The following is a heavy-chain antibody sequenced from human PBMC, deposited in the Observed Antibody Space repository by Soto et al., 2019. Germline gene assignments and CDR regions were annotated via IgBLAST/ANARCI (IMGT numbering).Heavy chain of an antibody. Sequence: GGSLRLSCAASGFTFSSYGMHWVRQAPGNGLEWVAVIWYDGSNKYYADSVKGRFTISRDNSKNTLYLQMNSLRAEDTAVYYCARDLNVFSSGWYDNWFDPWGQGTLVTVSS. D-gene: IGHD6-19*01. J-gene: IGHJ5*02. CDR1: GFTFSSYG. CDR2: IWYDGSNK. V-gene: IGHV3-33*01. CDR3: ARDLNVFSSGWYDNWFDP.